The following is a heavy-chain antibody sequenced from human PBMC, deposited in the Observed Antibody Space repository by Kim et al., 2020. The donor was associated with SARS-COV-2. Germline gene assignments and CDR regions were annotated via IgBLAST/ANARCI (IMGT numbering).Heavy chain of an antibody. J-gene: IGHJ4*02. CDR2: IIPIFGTA. CDR1: GGTFSSYA. D-gene: IGHD3-10*01. CDR3: ARVISGQDDY. V-gene: IGHV1-69*13. Sequence: SVKVSCKASGGTFSSYAISWVRQAPGQGLECMGGIIPIFGTANYAQKFQGRVTITADESTSTAYMELSSLRSEDTAVYYCARVISGQDDYWGQGTLVTVSS.